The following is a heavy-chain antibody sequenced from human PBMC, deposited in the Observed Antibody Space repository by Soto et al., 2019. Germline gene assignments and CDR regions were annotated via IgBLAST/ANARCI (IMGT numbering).Heavy chain of an antibody. J-gene: IGHJ6*02. CDR2: ISVYNGNT. D-gene: IGHD5-12*01. V-gene: IGHV1-18*01. CDR1: GNTFTSYG. Sequence: QVQLVQSGAEVKKPGASVKVSCKASGNTFTSYGISWVRQAPGQGLEWMGWISVYNGNTNYAQKLQGRVTMTTDTSTSTAYMELRSLRSDDTAVYYCARDVRGHHYYYGMDVWGQGTTVTVSS. CDR3: ARDVRGHHYYYGMDV.